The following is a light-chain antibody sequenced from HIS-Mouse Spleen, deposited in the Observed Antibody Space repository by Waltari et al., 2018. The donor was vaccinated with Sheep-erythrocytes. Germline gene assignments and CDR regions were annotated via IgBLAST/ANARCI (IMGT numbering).Light chain of an antibody. V-gene: IGLV2-23*01. CDR1: SSDVGSYNL. Sequence: QSALTQPASVSGSPGQSITISCTGTSSDVGSYNLVSWYQQHPGKAPKLMIYEGSKRQSGVSNRSSGSKSGNTASLTISGLQAEDEADYYCCSYAGSSTWVFGGGTKLTVL. J-gene: IGLJ3*02. CDR2: EGS. CDR3: CSYAGSSTWV.